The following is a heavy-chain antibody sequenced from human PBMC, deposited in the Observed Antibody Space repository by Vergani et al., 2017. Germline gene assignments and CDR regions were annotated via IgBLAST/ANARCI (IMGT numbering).Heavy chain of an antibody. CDR3: ARGYGYFDY. Sequence: VELLESGGGLAQPGGSLRVSCSASGFRVTTYYMSWVRQAPGKGLEWVSSISSSSSYIYYADSVKGRFTISRDNAKNSLYLQMNSLRAEDTAVYYCARGYGYFDYWGQGTLVTVSS. J-gene: IGHJ4*02. CDR1: GFRVTTYY. V-gene: IGHV3-21*01. D-gene: IGHD5-12*01. CDR2: ISSSSSYI.